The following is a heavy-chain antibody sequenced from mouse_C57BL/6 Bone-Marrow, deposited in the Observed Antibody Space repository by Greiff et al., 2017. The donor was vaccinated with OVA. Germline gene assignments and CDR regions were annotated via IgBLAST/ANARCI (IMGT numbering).Heavy chain of an antibody. V-gene: IGHV5-9*04. CDR2: ISGGGGNT. J-gene: IGHJ4*01. D-gene: IGHD3-2*02. CDR3: ARKTAQATYYAMDY. Sequence: EVHLVESGGGLVKPGGSLKLSCAASGFTFSSYTMSWVRQTPEKRLAWVATISGGGGNTYYPDSVKGRFTISRDNAKNTLYLQMSSLRSEDTAVYYGARKTAQATYYAMDYWGQGTSVTVSS. CDR1: GFTFSSYT.